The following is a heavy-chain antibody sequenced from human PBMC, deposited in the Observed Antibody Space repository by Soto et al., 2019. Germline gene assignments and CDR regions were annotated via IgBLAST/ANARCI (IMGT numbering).Heavy chain of an antibody. V-gene: IGHV4-30-4*01. D-gene: IGHD3-10*01. CDR1: GGSISSGDYY. Sequence: SETLSLTCTVSGGSISSGDYYWSWIRQPPGKDLEWIGYIYYSGSTYYNPSLKSRVTISVDTSKNQFSLKLSSVTAADTAVYYCARYTYYYGSGSYYPPPFDPWGQGTLVTVSS. CDR2: IYYSGST. J-gene: IGHJ5*02. CDR3: ARYTYYYGSGSYYPPPFDP.